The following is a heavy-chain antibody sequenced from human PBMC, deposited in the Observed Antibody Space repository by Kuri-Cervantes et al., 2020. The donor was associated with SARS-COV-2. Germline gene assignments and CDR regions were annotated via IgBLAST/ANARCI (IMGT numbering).Heavy chain of an antibody. CDR2: ISSNGGST. CDR1: GFTFSSYA. D-gene: IGHD3-3*01. CDR3: ARDPNYDFWSFDY. J-gene: IGHJ4*02. Sequence: GESLKISCAASGFTFSSYAMHWVRQAPGKGLEYVSAISSNGGSTYYANSVKGRFTISRDNSKNTLYLQMNSLRAEDTAVYYCARDPNYDFWSFDYWGQGTLVTVSS. V-gene: IGHV3-64*01.